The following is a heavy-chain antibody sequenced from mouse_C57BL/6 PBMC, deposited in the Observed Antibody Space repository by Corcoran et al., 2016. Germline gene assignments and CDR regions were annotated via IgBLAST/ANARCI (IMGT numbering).Heavy chain of an antibody. CDR1: GYTFTTYG. J-gene: IGHJ3*01. Sequence: QFQLVQSGPELKKPGETVKISCKASGYTFTTYGMSWVKQAPGKGLKWMGWINTYSGVPTYADDFKGRFAFSLETSASTAYLQINNLKNEDTATYFCARRYYSNYVAFAYWGQGTLVTVSA. CDR3: ARRYYSNYVAFAY. CDR2: INTYSGVP. V-gene: IGHV9-3*01. D-gene: IGHD2-5*01.